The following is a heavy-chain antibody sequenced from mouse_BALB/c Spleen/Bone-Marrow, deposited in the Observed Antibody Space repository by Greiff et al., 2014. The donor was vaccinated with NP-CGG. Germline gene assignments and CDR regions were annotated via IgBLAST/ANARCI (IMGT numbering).Heavy chain of an antibody. CDR2: FYPGSGSI. V-gene: IGHV1-62-2*01. Sequence: VMLVESGAELVKPGASVELSCKASGYTFTEYIIHWVKQRSGQGLEWIGWFYPGSGSIKYNEKFKDKATLTADKSSSTVYMELSRLTSEDSAVYFCARHEDRLRAWFAYWGQGTLVTVSA. CDR3: ARHEDRLRAWFAY. J-gene: IGHJ3*01. CDR1: GYTFTEYI. D-gene: IGHD3-2*02.